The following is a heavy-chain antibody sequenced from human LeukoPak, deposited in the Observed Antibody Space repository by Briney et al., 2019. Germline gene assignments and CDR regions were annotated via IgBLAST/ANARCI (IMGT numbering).Heavy chain of an antibody. CDR3: TTRSPARYCSDGACYSSADY. CDR2: IRSKADGGTP. CDR1: GFSFSDAC. V-gene: IGHV3-15*07. Sequence: GGSLRLSCAACGFSFSDACMNWVRQAPGKGLEWVGHIRSKADGGTPDYIAPVKGRFTISRDDSKDTLYLQMNSLNTEDTAMYYCTTRSPARYCSDGACYSSADYWGQGTLVTVSS. J-gene: IGHJ4*02. D-gene: IGHD2-15*01.